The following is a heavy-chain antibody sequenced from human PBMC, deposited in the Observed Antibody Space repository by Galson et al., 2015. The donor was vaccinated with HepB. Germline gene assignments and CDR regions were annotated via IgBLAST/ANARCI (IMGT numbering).Heavy chain of an antibody. V-gene: IGHV3-30-3*01. J-gene: IGHJ3*02. CDR1: GFTFKTYA. Sequence: SLRLSCAASGFTFKTYAMHWVRQAPGKGLEWVAVISSDGNDKYYAGSVKGRFTISRDNSKNTLYLQVNSLTHEDMAVYYCARGRGSGYYCHWSIHVFDIWGQGTMVTVSS. CDR3: ARGRGSGYYCHWSIHVFDI. CDR2: ISSDGNDK. D-gene: IGHD3-22*01.